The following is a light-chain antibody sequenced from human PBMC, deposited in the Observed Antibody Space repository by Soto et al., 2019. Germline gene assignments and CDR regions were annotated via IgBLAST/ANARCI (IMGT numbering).Light chain of an antibody. CDR3: SSYTSSNTYV. V-gene: IGLV2-14*01. CDR2: EVS. J-gene: IGLJ1*01. Sequence: QSVLTQPASVSGSPGQSITISCTGTSSDVGGYNYVSWYQQNPGKAPKVMIYEVSNRPSGVSNRFSDSKSGNTASLTISGLQAEDEADYYCSSYTSSNTYVFGTGTKLTVL. CDR1: SSDVGGYNY.